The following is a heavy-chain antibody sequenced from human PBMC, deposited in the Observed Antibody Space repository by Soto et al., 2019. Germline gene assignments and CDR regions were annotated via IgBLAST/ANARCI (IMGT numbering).Heavy chain of an antibody. J-gene: IGHJ6*02. D-gene: IGHD2-2*01. Sequence: QVQLVQSGAEVKKPGSSVKVSCKASGGTFSSYAISWVRQAPGQGLEWMGGIIPIFGTANYAQKFQGRVTITADESTSTAYMELSSLRSEDTAVYYCARSTPGTAAIAPPHLYYCYYGMDVWGQGTTVTVSS. CDR2: IIPIFGTA. V-gene: IGHV1-69*01. CDR3: ARSTPGTAAIAPPHLYYCYYGMDV. CDR1: GGTFSSYA.